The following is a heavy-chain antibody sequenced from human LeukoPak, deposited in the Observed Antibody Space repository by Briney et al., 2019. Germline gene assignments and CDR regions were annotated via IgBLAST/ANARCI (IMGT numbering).Heavy chain of an antibody. D-gene: IGHD3-22*01. Sequence: SETLSLTCTVSGGSISSGGYYWSWIRQHPGTGLEWIGYIYYSGSTYYNPSLKSRVTISVDTSKNQFSLKLSSVTAADTAVYYCVREAATDYYDSSGYYRQTEVFDAWGQGTMVTVSS. V-gene: IGHV4-31*03. CDR2: IYYSGST. J-gene: IGHJ3*01. CDR1: GGSISSGGYY. CDR3: VREAATDYYDSSGYYRQTEVFDA.